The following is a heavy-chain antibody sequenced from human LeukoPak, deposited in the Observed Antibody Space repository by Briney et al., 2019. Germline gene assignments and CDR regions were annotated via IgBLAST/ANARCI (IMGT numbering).Heavy chain of an antibody. CDR1: GFTFTNYW. D-gene: IGHD5-24*01. V-gene: IGHV3-7*01. CDR3: ARDVATISNWFDP. J-gene: IGHJ5*02. Sequence: GGSLRLSCAASGFTFTNYWMSWVRQAPGKGLEWVANIKEDGSEQYYVDSVRGRFTISRDNAKNSLYLQMNSLRAEDTAVYYCARDVATISNWFDPWGQGTLVTVSS. CDR2: IKEDGSEQ.